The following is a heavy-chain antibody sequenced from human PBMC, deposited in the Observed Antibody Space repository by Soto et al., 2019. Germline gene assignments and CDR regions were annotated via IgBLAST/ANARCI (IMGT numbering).Heavy chain of an antibody. CDR1: GGTFSSYA. Sequence: QVQLVQSGAEVKKPGSSVKVSCTASGGTFSSYAISWVRQAPGQGLEWMGGIIPIFGTANYAQKFQGRVTITADESTSTASMELSSLRSEDTAVYYFARESPKPPYYDFWSGYSHDAFDIWGQGTMVTVSS. CDR2: IIPIFGTA. D-gene: IGHD3-3*01. V-gene: IGHV1-69*01. J-gene: IGHJ3*02. CDR3: ARESPKPPYYDFWSGYSHDAFDI.